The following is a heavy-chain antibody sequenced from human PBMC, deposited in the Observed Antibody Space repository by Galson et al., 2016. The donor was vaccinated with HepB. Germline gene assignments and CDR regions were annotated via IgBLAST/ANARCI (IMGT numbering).Heavy chain of an antibody. J-gene: IGHJ4*02. D-gene: IGHD1-7*01. CDR1: GDTLSNHY. CDR3: AREIGGTSYFEY. Sequence: SCKASGDTLSNHYLHWVRQAPGQGLEWVGVINPSDGTTNCAERFQGRVTMTRDTSTTSFYMELSSLRCEDTAEYFCAREIGGTSYFEYWGQGTLVTVSS. CDR2: INPSDGTT. V-gene: IGHV1-46*01.